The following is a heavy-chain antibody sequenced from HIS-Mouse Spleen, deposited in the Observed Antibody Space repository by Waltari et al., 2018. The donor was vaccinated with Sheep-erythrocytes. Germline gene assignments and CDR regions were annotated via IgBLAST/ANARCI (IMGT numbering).Heavy chain of an antibody. D-gene: IGHD6-13*01. V-gene: IGHV1-2*02. CDR3: ARGRIAAAVYAFDI. J-gene: IGHJ3*02. CDR2: INPNGGGT. CDR1: GYTFTGYY. Sequence: QVQLVQSGAEVKKPGASVKVSCKASGYTFTGYYMHWVRQAPGQGLEWMGWINPNGGGTNYAQKFQGRVTMTRETSISTAYMELSRLRSDDTAVYYCARGRIAAAVYAFDIWGQGTMVTVSS.